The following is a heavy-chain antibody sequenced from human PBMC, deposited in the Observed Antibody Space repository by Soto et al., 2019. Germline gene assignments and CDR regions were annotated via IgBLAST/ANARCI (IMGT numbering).Heavy chain of an antibody. CDR1: GFTFNDYQ. Sequence: QVQLVESGGGLVKPGGSLRLSCAVSGFTFNDYQMTWFRQAPGKGLEWVSRISSTGSYADYADSVKGRFTGSRDNANNTVYLQMDSLRDEDTAVYFCARIVGLRLNDYWGQGTLVIVSS. CDR3: ARIVGLRLNDY. D-gene: IGHD1-26*01. V-gene: IGHV3-11*05. CDR2: ISSTGSYA. J-gene: IGHJ4*02.